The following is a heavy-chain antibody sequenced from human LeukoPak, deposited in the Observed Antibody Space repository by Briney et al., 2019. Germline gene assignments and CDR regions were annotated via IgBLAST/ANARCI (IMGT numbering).Heavy chain of an antibody. CDR3: AKTTFGLVVWLFDY. CDR2: IRYDGSNK. D-gene: IGHD2-2*01. CDR1: GFTFSSYG. J-gene: IGHJ4*02. Sequence: GGSLRLSCAASGFTFSSYGMHWVRQAPGKGLEWVAFIRYDGSNKYYADSVKGRFTISRDNPKNTLYLQMNSLRAEDTAVYYCAKTTFGLVVWLFDYWGQGTLVTVSS. V-gene: IGHV3-30*02.